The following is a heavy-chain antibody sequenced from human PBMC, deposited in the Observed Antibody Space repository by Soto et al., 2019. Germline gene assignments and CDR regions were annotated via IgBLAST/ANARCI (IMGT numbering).Heavy chain of an antibody. V-gene: IGHV3-11*01. D-gene: IGHD3-3*01. CDR1: GFPFSDYY. Sequence: GGSLRLSCAASGFPFSDYYMSWIRQAPGKGLEWVSYISSSGSTIYYADSVKGRFTISRDNAKNSLYLQMNSLRAEDTAVYYCAGDTYYDFWSGSPDAFDIWGQGTMVTVSS. CDR2: ISSSGSTI. J-gene: IGHJ3*02. CDR3: AGDTYYDFWSGSPDAFDI.